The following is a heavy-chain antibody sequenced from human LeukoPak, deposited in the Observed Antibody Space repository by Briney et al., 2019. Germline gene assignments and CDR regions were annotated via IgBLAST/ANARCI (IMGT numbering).Heavy chain of an antibody. D-gene: IGHD4-17*01. Sequence: QPGGSLRLSCAASGFTFSVYAMSWVRQAPGKGLEWISTIVGSGDSTWYADSVKGRFSVSRDNSKNTLSLQMNSLRAEDTAVYYCAKESTVTPGNVNWFDPWGQGTLVTVSS. J-gene: IGHJ5*02. CDR1: GFTFSVYA. CDR2: IVGSGDST. CDR3: AKESTVTPGNVNWFDP. V-gene: IGHV3-23*01.